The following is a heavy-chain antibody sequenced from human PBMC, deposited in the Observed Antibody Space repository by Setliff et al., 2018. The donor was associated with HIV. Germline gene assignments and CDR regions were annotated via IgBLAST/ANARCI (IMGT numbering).Heavy chain of an antibody. CDR2: IYTTGST. CDR1: GDSISNYY. J-gene: IGHJ6*02. Sequence: PSETLSLTCTVSGDSISNYYWSWVRQPPGKGLEWIGYIYTTGSTNYNPSLKSRVTISVDTSKNQFSLKLSSVTAADTAVYYCARAAAAGRPYYYYFGLDVWGQGTTVTVSS. CDR3: ARAAAAGRPYYYYFGLDV. D-gene: IGHD6-13*01. V-gene: IGHV4-4*09.